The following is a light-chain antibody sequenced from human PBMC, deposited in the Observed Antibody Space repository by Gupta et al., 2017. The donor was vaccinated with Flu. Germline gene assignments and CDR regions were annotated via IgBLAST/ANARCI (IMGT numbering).Light chain of an antibody. V-gene: IGLV2-14*01. CDR1: ISDVGGYNR. CDR3: SYYTLNRTSISAWV. CDR2: EVN. J-gene: IGLJ3*02. Sequence: QSALPQPASVSGSPGQSITISCTGTISDVGGYNRVSWEQQHPGKAPKRIIFEVNNRPSGGSERFSGSSSGNKASPTISRIQPDDEADDDCSYYTLNRTSISAWVFGGGTKLTVL.